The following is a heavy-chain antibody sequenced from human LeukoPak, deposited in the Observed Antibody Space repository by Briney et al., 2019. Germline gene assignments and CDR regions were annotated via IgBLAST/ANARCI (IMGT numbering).Heavy chain of an antibody. CDR2: IYHSGST. CDR1: GYSISSGYY. V-gene: IGHV4-38-2*02. Sequence: PSETLSLTCTVSGYSISSGYYWGWIRQPPGKGLEWIGSIYHSGSTYYNPSLKSRVTISVDTSKNQFSLKLSSVTAADTAVYYCARDSKVDYGDDDLDYWGQGTLVTVSS. J-gene: IGHJ4*02. CDR3: ARDSKVDYGDDDLDY. D-gene: IGHD4-17*01.